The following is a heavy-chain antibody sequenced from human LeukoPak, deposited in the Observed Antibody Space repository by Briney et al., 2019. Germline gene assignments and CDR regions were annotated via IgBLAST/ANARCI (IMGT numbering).Heavy chain of an antibody. CDR1: GYSISSGYY. CDR3: ARSHTQWLAYFDY. Sequence: PSETLSLTCAVSGYSISSGYYWGWIRQPPGKGLEWIGYIYYSGSTNYNPSLKSRVTISVDTSKNQFSLKLSSVTAADTAVYYCARSHTQWLAYFDYWAREPWSPSPQ. J-gene: IGHJ4*02. V-gene: IGHV4-61*01. D-gene: IGHD6-19*01. CDR2: IYYSGST.